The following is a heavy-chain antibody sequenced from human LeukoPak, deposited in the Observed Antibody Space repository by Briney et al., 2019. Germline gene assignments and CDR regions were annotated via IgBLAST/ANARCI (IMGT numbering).Heavy chain of an antibody. D-gene: IGHD3-22*01. CDR2: INPSSGGT. V-gene: IGHV1-2*04. CDR3: AKGEYDSSGYYYFDY. CDR1: GYSFTGHY. Sequence: GASVKVSCKASGYSFTGHYIHWVRQAPGQGLEWMGWINPSSGGTNYAQKFQGCVTMTRDMSINTAYMELSRLTSDDTAVYYCAKGEYDSSGYYYFDYWGQRTLITVSS. J-gene: IGHJ4*02.